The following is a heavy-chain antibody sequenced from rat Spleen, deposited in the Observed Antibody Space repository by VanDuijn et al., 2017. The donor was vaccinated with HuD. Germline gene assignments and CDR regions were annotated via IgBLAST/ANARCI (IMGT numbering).Heavy chain of an antibody. CDR2: ISSGGNT. J-gene: IGHJ2*01. Sequence: QVQVKESGPGLVQPSQTLSLTCTVSGFSLTSNGVSWVRQPPGKGLEWIAAISSGGNTYYNSVLKSRLGISRDTSKSQVFLEMNSLQTDDTAMYFCARTLSPPSWGQGVMVTVSS. D-gene: IGHD3-8*01. CDR3: ARTLSPPS. V-gene: IGHV2S8*01. CDR1: GFSLTSNG.